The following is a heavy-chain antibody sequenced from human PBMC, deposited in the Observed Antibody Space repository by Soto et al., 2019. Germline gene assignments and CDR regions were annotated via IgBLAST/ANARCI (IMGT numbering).Heavy chain of an antibody. D-gene: IGHD3-3*01. CDR1: GLTFSSYA. J-gene: IGHJ6*02. V-gene: IGHV3-30-3*01. CDR3: ARGPVFYDFWSGDYYYGMDV. Sequence: PGGSLRLSCAASGLTFSSYAMHWVRQAPGKGLEWVAVISYDGSNKYYADSVKGRFTISRDNSKNTLYLQMNSLRAEDTAVYYCARGPVFYDFWSGDYYYGMDVWGQGTTVTVSS. CDR2: ISYDGSNK.